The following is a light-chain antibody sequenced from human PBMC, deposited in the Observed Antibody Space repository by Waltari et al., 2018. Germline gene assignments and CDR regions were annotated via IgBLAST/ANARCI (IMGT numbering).Light chain of an antibody. Sequence: DIVMTQSLDSLAVSLGERATIHCKSSQSVLYSSNNKNYLAWYQQKPGQSPRLLIYWASTRESGVPDRFSGSGSGTDFTLTISSLQAEDVAVYYCQQYYSTPQTFGQGTKVEIK. CDR3: QQYYSTPQT. V-gene: IGKV4-1*01. CDR2: WAS. CDR1: QSVLYSSNNKNY. J-gene: IGKJ1*01.